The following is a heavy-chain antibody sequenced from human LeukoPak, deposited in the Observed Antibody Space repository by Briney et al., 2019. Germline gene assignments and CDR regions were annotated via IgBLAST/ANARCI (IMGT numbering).Heavy chain of an antibody. CDR2: ISPSGTYI. CDR1: GFTFSSYS. CDR3: ARDFCSGDYCSTPFDF. V-gene: IGHV3-21*01. Sequence: GGSLRLSCAASGFTFSSYSMNWVRQAPGKGLTWVSAISPSGTYIYYADSVKGRFTISRDNAKNSLYLQMNSLRAEDTAVYYCARDFCSGDYCSTPFDFWGQGTLVTVSS. J-gene: IGHJ4*02. D-gene: IGHD3-22*01.